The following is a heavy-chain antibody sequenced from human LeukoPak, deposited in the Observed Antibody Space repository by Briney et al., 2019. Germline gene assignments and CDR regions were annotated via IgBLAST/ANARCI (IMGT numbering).Heavy chain of an antibody. V-gene: IGHV4-38-2*01. D-gene: IGHD4-23*01. Sequence: PSETLSLTCSVSGYSLSSDFYWGWVRQPPGKGLEWIASIYLSGKTYYNPSLKSRVTISVDTSNNQFSLRLNSVTATDAAVYYCAAGSTVVIRLDSWGQGTLVTVSS. CDR2: IYLSGKT. J-gene: IGHJ4*02. CDR3: AAGSTVVIRLDS. CDR1: GYSLSSDFY.